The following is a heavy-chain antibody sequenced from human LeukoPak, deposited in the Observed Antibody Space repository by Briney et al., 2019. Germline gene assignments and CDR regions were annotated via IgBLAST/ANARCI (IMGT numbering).Heavy chain of an antibody. V-gene: IGHV4-59*01. CDR1: GGSISSYY. J-gene: IGHJ4*02. CDR3: AREFSLGSGPHLDY. D-gene: IGHD7-27*01. CDR2: IYYSGST. Sequence: ASETLSLTCTVSGGSISSYYWSWIRQPPGKGLEWIGYIYYSGSTNYNPSLKSRVTISVDTSKNQFSLKLSSVTAADTAVYYCAREFSLGSGPHLDYWGQGTLVTVSS.